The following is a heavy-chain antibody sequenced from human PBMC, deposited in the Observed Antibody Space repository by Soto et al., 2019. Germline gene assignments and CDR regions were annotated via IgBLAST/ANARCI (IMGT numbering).Heavy chain of an antibody. CDR1: GFTFSTSW. CDR3: GRDTSRGAIDY. CDR2: IQDDGSKD. D-gene: IGHD4-17*01. Sequence: GGSLRLSCAASGFTFSTSWMSWVRQAPGKGLEWVANIQDDGSKDYYVDSVEGRFTISRDNAKNSLYLQMNSLRAEDTAVYYCGRDTSRGAIDYWGQGTLVTVSS. J-gene: IGHJ4*02. V-gene: IGHV3-7*01.